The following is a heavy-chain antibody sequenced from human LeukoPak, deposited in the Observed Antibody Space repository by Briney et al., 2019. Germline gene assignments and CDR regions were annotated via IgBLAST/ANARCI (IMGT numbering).Heavy chain of an antibody. Sequence: NPSETLSLTCTVSGGSISISNYYWGWIRQPPGKGLEWIGSMSYSGRTYYNPSLKTRVTVSLDTSKNQFSLNLISVTAADTAVYYCARAPYYYYMDVWGKGTTVTVSS. CDR3: ARAPYYYYMDV. CDR2: MSYSGRT. J-gene: IGHJ6*03. V-gene: IGHV4-39*07. CDR1: GGSISISNYY.